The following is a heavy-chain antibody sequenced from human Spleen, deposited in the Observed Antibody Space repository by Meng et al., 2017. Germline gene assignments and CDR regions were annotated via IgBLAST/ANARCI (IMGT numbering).Heavy chain of an antibody. Sequence: QVQLQQWGAGLLKPSETLSLTCVVSGGSFSDYYWSWIRQPPGKGLEWIGEINHSGSTNYNPSLESRATISVDTSKNQFSLKLSSVTAADTAVYYCARGYSRGKYFQHWGQGTLVTVSS. V-gene: IGHV4-34*01. J-gene: IGHJ1*01. CDR3: ARGYSRGKYFQH. CDR1: GGSFSDYY. CDR2: INHSGST. D-gene: IGHD6-13*01.